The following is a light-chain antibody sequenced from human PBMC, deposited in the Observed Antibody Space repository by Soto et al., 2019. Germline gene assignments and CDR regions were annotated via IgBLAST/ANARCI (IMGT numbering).Light chain of an antibody. CDR1: QSVSSSY. V-gene: IGKV3-20*01. CDR2: GAS. J-gene: IGKJ2*01. Sequence: EIVLTQSPGTLSLSPGERATLSRRASQSVSSSYLAWYQQKPGQAPRLLIYGASSRATGIPDRFSGSGSGTDFTLTISRLEPEDFVVYFCQQYGNSPPNTFGQGTKVDIK. CDR3: QQYGNSPPNT.